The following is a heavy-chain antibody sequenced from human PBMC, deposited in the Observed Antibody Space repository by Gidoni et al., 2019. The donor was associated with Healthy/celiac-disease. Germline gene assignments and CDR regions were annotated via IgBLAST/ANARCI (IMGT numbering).Heavy chain of an antibody. CDR1: GFTFDDYA. CDR2: IRWNSGSI. V-gene: IGHV3-9*01. Sequence: EVQLVESGGGLVQPGRSLRLSCAASGFTFDDYAMHWVRQAPGKGLEGVSGIRWNSGSIGYADSVKGRFTISRDNAKNSLYLQMNSLRAEDTALYYCAKGGSSGYWPNIYYYYGMDVWGQGTTVTVSS. J-gene: IGHJ6*02. CDR3: AKGGSSGYWPNIYYYYGMDV. D-gene: IGHD3-22*01.